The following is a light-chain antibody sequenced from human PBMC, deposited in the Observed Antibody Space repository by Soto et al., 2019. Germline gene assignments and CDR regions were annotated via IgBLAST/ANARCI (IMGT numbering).Light chain of an antibody. CDR3: QSADSSGTYYV. V-gene: IGLV3-25*02. CDR2: KDS. J-gene: IGLJ1*01. Sequence: SYELTQPPSVSVAPGQTASITCGGQNIGSKSVHWYQHQPGQAPVLVIYKDSERPSGIPERFSGSRSGTTVTLTISGVQTEDEADYYCQSADSSGTYYVFGTGTKV. CDR1: NIGSKS.